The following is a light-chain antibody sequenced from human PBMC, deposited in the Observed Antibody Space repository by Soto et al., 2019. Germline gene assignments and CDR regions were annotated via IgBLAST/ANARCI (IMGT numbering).Light chain of an antibody. CDR2: NAF. CDR1: TSDVGGYNF. Sequence: QSALTQPASVSGSPGQSITISCTGTTSDVGGYNFVSWYQHHPGKAPKLMIYNAFDRPSGVSNRFSGSKSGNTASLTISGLQAEDEAHYYCSSYTRGRVVFGGGTRSPS. V-gene: IGLV2-14*03. J-gene: IGLJ2*01. CDR3: SSYTRGRVV.